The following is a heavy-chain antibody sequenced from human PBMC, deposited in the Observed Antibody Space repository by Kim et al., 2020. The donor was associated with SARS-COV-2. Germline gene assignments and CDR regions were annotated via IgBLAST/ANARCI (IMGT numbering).Heavy chain of an antibody. CDR1: GYTFTSYA. J-gene: IGHJ6*02. V-gene: IGHV7-4-1*02. CDR3: ARVATVTTIYYYYYGIDV. D-gene: IGHD4-17*01. CDR2: INTNTGNP. Sequence: ASVKVSCKASGYTFTSYAMNWVRQAPGQGLEWMGWINTNTGNPTYAQGFTGRFVVSLDTSVSTAYLQISSLKAEDTAVYYCARVATVTTIYYYYYGIDVWGQGTTVTVSS.